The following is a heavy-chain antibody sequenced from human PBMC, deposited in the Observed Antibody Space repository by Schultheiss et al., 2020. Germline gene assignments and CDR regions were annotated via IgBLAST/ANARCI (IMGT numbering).Heavy chain of an antibody. Sequence: SVKVSCKASGGTFSSYAISWVRQAPGQGLEWMGGIIPIFGTANYAQKFQGRVTITADKSTSTAYMELSSLRSEDTAVYFCARGGDCGGGSCYSGLCDYWGQGTLVTVSS. CDR3: ARGGDCGGGSCYSGLCDY. CDR1: GGTFSSYA. D-gene: IGHD2-15*01. CDR2: IIPIFGTA. V-gene: IGHV1-69*06. J-gene: IGHJ4*02.